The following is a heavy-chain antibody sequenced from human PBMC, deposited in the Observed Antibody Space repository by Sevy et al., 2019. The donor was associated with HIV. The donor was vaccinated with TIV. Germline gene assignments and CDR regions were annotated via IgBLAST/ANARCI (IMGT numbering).Heavy chain of an antibody. D-gene: IGHD3-22*01. J-gene: IGHJ4*02. V-gene: IGHV1-24*01. Sequence: ASVKVSCKVSGYTLAKFSIHWVRQAPGKGLEWMTSFDPEDGDPEDSKTIYAQKFLGRVTMTEDTSTDTAYMELSSLRSDDTAVYYCATTKDYYDSSGYPFDYWGQGTLVTVSS. CDR2: FDPEDGDPEDSKT. CDR3: ATTKDYYDSSGYPFDY. CDR1: GYTLAKFS.